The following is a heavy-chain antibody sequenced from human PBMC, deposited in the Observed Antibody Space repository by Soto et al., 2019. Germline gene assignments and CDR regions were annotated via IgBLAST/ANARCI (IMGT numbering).Heavy chain of an antibody. D-gene: IGHD4-17*01. CDR3: ARSDYYEDTGTFEY. CDR1: GYSFSDFG. V-gene: IGHV1-18*04. Sequence: QVHLVQSGGELKKPGASVKVSCKASGYSFSDFGITWVRQAPGQGLEWMGWISGKNGNTNYAQKVQGRVTLTADTSTSTAYMEMRALTSDDTATYYCARSDYYEDTGTFEYWRQGTPVTVSS. J-gene: IGHJ4*02. CDR2: ISGKNGNT.